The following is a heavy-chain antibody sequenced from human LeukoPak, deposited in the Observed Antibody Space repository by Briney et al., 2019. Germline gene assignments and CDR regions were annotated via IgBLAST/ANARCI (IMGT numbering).Heavy chain of an antibody. CDR2: IYPGDSDT. J-gene: IGHJ4*02. V-gene: IGHV5-51*01. D-gene: IGHD4-17*01. Sequence: GESLKISCEASGYSFPIYWIGCVLQMPGEGLEWMGIIYPGDSDTRYNPSFQGQVTISADKSISTAYLQWSTLKASDTAMYYCARVPRDYGDYYFDYWGQGTLVTVSS. CDR3: ARVPRDYGDYYFDY. CDR1: GYSFPIYW.